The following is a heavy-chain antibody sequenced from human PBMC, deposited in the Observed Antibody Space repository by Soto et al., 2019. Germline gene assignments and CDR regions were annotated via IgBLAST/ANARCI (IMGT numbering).Heavy chain of an antibody. J-gene: IGHJ4*02. CDR3: ARDRLYYSSGWTDFDY. V-gene: IGHV1-18*01. D-gene: IGHD6-19*01. Sequence: ASVKVSCKASGYTFTSYGISSVREAPGQGLEWMGWISAYNGNTNYAQKLQGRVTMTTDTSTSTAYMELRSLRSDDTAVYYCARDRLYYSSGWTDFDYWGQGTLVTVSS. CDR2: ISAYNGNT. CDR1: GYTFTSYG.